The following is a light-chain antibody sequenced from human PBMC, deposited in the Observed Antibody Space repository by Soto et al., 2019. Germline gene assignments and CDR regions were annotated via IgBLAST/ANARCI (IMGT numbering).Light chain of an antibody. CDR2: QAS. V-gene: IGKV1-5*03. J-gene: IGKJ2*01. CDR1: QSINSW. Sequence: DIQLTQSPSTLSASVGDRVTITCRASQSINSWLAWYQQKPGKAPKLLIYQASNLESGVPSRFSGSGSGTEFTLTISSLQPDDFATYYCQQCNSYSSFGQGTRLEI. CDR3: QQCNSYSS.